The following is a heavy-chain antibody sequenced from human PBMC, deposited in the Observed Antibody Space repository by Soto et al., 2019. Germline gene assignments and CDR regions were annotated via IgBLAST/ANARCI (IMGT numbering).Heavy chain of an antibody. CDR1: AFTFSSYA. Sequence: EVQLLESGGGLVQPGGSLRLSCAASAFTFSSYAMSWVRQAPGKGLEWVSVISGSGSTTYFSDSVRGRFTISRDNSKSTLYLEMNSLRAEDTAVYYCAKCSGRAAAGYYYYYAMDVWGQGTTVTVSS. V-gene: IGHV3-23*01. J-gene: IGHJ6*02. CDR2: ISGSGSTT. D-gene: IGHD6-13*01. CDR3: AKCSGRAAAGYYYYYAMDV.